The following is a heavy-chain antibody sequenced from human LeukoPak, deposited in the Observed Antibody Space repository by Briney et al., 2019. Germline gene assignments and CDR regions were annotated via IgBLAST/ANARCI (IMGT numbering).Heavy chain of an antibody. Sequence: GGSLRLSCAASGFTFGSYAMHWVRQAPGKGLEWVAVISYDGSNKYYADSVKGRFTISRDNSKNTLYLQMNSLRAEDTAVYYCARDALRYCSSTSCYRIVYWGQGTLVTVSS. J-gene: IGHJ4*02. CDR2: ISYDGSNK. D-gene: IGHD2-2*01. CDR3: ARDALRYCSSTSCYRIVY. CDR1: GFTFGSYA. V-gene: IGHV3-30-3*01.